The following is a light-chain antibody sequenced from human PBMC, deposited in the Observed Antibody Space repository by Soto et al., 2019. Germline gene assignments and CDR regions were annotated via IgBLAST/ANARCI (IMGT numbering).Light chain of an antibody. V-gene: IGLV1-47*01. Sequence: QTVVTQPPSASGTPGQRVTISCSGSSSNIGSNYVYWYQQLPGTAPKLLIYRNNQRPSGVPDRFSGSKSGTSASLAISGLRSEDEADYYCAAWDDSPSPVVFGGGTKLTVL. CDR3: AAWDDSPSPVV. CDR2: RNN. J-gene: IGLJ2*01. CDR1: SSNIGSNY.